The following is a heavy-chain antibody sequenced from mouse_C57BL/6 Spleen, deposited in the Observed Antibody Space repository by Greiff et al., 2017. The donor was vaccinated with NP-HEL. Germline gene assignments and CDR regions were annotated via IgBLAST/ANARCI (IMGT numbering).Heavy chain of an antibody. J-gene: IGHJ4*01. CDR2: IDPSDSET. V-gene: IGHV1-52*01. CDR1: GYTFTSYW. Sequence: VQLQQPGAELVRPGSSVKLSCKASGYTFTSYWMHWVKQRPIQGLEWIGNIDPSDSETHYNQKFKDKATLTVDKSSSTAYMQLSSLTSDDSAVYYCARGADYYAMDYWGQGTSVTVSS. CDR3: ARGADYYAMDY.